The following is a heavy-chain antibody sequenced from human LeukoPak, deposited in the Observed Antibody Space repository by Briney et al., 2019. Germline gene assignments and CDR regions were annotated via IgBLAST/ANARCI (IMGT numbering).Heavy chain of an antibody. D-gene: IGHD6-19*01. Sequence: SETLSLTCTVSGGSISSSSYYWGWIRQPPGKGLEWIGSIYYSGSTNYNPSLKSRVTISVDTSKNQFSLKLSSVTAADTAVYYCARESAVAGNWFDPWGQGTLVTVST. CDR1: GGSISSSSYY. CDR3: ARESAVAGNWFDP. CDR2: IYYSGST. V-gene: IGHV4-39*07. J-gene: IGHJ5*02.